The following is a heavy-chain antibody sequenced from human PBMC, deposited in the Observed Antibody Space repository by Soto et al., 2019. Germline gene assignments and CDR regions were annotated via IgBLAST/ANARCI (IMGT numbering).Heavy chain of an antibody. CDR3: AGERAAVVVAATDSYYYYGMDV. CDR2: INPNSGGT. D-gene: IGHD2-15*01. CDR1: GYPFTGYY. V-gene: IGHV1-2*02. J-gene: IGHJ6*02. Sequence: ASVKVSCKASGYPFTGYYMHWVRHAPGQGLEWMGWINPNSGGTNYAQKFQGRVTMTRDTSISTAYMELSRLISHDTAVYYCAGERAAVVVAATDSYYYYGMDVWGQGTTVTVSS.